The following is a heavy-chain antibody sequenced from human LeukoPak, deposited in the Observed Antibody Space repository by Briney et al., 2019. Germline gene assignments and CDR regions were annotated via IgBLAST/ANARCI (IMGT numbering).Heavy chain of an antibody. CDR1: GFTFSDSG. Sequence: PGGSLRLSCAASGFTFSDSGMHWVRQAPGQGLEWMGWINPNSGGTNYAQKFQGRVTMTRDTSISTAYMELSRLRSDDTAVYYCARTRVVEDYYYMDVWGKGTTVTVSS. J-gene: IGHJ6*03. D-gene: IGHD2-15*01. CDR3: ARTRVVEDYYYMDV. CDR2: INPNSGGT. V-gene: IGHV1-2*02.